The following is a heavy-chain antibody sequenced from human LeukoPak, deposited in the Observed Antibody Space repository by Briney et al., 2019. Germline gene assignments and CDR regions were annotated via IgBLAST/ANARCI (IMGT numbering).Heavy chain of an antibody. J-gene: IGHJ4*02. V-gene: IGHV3-23*01. Sequence: PGGSLRLSCAASGFTFSSYAMSWVRQAPGKGLEWVSGISTSGGSSSYADSVKGRFTISRDNPRNTLYMQMNSLRAEDTAVYYCAEAGGYDSYDYWGQGTLVTVSS. D-gene: IGHD5-12*01. CDR1: GFTFSSYA. CDR3: AEAGGYDSYDY. CDR2: ISTSGGSS.